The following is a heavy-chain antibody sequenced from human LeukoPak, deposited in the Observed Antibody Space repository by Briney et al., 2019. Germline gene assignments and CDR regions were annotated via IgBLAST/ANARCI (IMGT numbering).Heavy chain of an antibody. CDR1: GGSVSSGSYY. Sequence: SETLSLTCTVSGGSVSSGSYYWSWIRQPPGKGLEWIGYIYYSGSTNYNPSLKSRVTISVDTSKNQFSLKLSSVTAANTAVYYCARVVRAALDFDYWGQGTLVTVSS. J-gene: IGHJ4*02. CDR2: IYYSGST. V-gene: IGHV4-61*01. D-gene: IGHD6-25*01. CDR3: ARVVRAALDFDY.